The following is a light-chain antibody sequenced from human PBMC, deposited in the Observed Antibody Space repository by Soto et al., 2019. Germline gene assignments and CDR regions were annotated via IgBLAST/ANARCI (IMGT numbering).Light chain of an antibody. Sequence: EILMTQSPATLSGSPGERCTVSCRAIQSVSSNLSWYQQKPGQAPRLLIYCASTRATGIPARFSGSGSGTEFTITISSLQSEDFAVSYCQQYNNWPPITFGQGTRLEIK. J-gene: IGKJ5*01. V-gene: IGKV3-15*01. CDR1: QSVSSN. CDR2: CAS. CDR3: QQYNNWPPIT.